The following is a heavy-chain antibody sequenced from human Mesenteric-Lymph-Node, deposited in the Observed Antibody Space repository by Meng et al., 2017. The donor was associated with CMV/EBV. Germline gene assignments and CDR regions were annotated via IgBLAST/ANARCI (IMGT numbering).Heavy chain of an antibody. Sequence: SETLSLTCTVSGGSISSNSYYWGWIRQPPGKGLEWIGSIYYSGSTYYNPSLKSRVTISVDTSKNQFSLQLNSVTPEDTAVYYCARVGSSGWSERFDYWGQGTLVTVSS. D-gene: IGHD6-19*01. CDR2: IYYSGST. V-gene: IGHV4-39*07. J-gene: IGHJ4*02. CDR1: GGSISSNSYY. CDR3: ARVGSSGWSERFDY.